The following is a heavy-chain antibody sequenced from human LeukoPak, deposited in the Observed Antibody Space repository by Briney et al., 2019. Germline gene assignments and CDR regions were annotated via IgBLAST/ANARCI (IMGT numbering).Heavy chain of an antibody. V-gene: IGHV4-39*01. CDR2: IYYSGST. CDR1: GVSISSSSYY. J-gene: IGHJ4*02. D-gene: IGHD6-13*01. CDR3: ATYSSSWYGEFDY. Sequence: KASETLSLTCTVSGVSISSSSYYWGWIRQPPGKGLEWIGSIYYSGSTYYNPSLKSRVTISVDTSKNQFSLKLSSVTAADTAVYYCATYSSSWYGEFDYWGQGTLVTVSS.